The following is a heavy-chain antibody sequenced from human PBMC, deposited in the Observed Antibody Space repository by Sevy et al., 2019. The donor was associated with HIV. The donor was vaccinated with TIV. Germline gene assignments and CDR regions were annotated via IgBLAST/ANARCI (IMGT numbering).Heavy chain of an antibody. J-gene: IGHJ4*02. CDR1: GFDFSIYS. V-gene: IGHV3-23*01. CDR3: AGGGFTKPHDY. CDR2: LSFGCGKI. Sequence: GGSLRLSCAASGFDFSIYSMSWVRQAPGKGLEWVSTLSFGCGKINYADSVKGRFTISRDNSKSSVYLQMNNMRVEDTAVYYCAGGGFTKPHDYWGQGTLVTVSS. D-gene: IGHD3-16*01.